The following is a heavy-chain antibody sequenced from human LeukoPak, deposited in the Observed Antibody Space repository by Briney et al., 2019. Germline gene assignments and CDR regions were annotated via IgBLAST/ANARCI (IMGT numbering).Heavy chain of an antibody. J-gene: IGHJ1*01. V-gene: IGHV3-48*03. D-gene: IGHD3-16*01. CDR2: ISRSGSTI. Sequence: PGGSLRLSCAASGFTFSSYEMNWVRQAPGKGLEWVSYISRSGSTIYYADSVKGRFTISRDNAKNSLYLQMKSLRVEDTAVYYCASGGAVDDLFQHWGQGTLVTVSS. CDR1: GFTFSSYE. CDR3: ASGGAVDDLFQH.